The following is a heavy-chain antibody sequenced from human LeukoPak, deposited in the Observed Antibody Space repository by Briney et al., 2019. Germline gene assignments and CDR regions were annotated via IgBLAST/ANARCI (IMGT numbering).Heavy chain of an antibody. V-gene: IGHV3-21*01. J-gene: IGHJ4*02. Sequence: ETLSLTCTVSGGSVNNYYWSWVRQAPGKGLEWVSSISSSSSYIYYADSVKGRFTISRDNAKNSLYLQMNSLRAEDTAVYYCARDGRGIAAAGIDYWGQGTLVTVSS. CDR3: ARDGRGIAAAGIDY. CDR1: GGSVNNYY. CDR2: ISSSSSYI. D-gene: IGHD6-13*01.